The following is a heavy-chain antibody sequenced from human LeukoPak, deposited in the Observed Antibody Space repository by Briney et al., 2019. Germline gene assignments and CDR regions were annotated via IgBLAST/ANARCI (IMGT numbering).Heavy chain of an antibody. J-gene: IGHJ4*02. D-gene: IGHD3-16*01. CDR1: GGSFSGYY. V-gene: IGHV4-34*01. Sequence: SSETLSLTCAVYGGSFSGYYWSWIRQPPGKGLEWIGEINHSGSTNYNPSLKSRVTISVDTSKNQFSLKLSSVTAADTAVYYCARGRYGGPFDYWGQGTLVTVSS. CDR3: ARGRYGGPFDY. CDR2: INHSGST.